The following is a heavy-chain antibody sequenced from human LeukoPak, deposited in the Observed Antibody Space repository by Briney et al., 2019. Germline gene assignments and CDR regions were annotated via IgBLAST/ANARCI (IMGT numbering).Heavy chain of an antibody. CDR3: ARVRSEIYYNGIFDY. CDR1: GGSISSSSYY. J-gene: IGHJ4*02. V-gene: IGHV4-39*07. CDR2: IYYSGST. D-gene: IGHD3-10*01. Sequence: KPSETLSLTCTVSGGSISSSSYYWGWIRQSPGRGLEWIGTIYYSGSTYYNPSLKSRVTISVDTSKNQFSLQLTSVTAADTAVYYCARVRSEIYYNGIFDYWGQGTLVTVSS.